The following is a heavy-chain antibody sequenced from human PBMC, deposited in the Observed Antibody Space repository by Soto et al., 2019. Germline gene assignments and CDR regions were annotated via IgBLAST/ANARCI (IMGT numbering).Heavy chain of an antibody. J-gene: IGHJ5*02. D-gene: IGHD6-13*01. CDR2: ISGSGGGT. CDR1: GFTFSNYA. V-gene: IGHV3-23*01. Sequence: EVPLLESGGGLVQPGGSLRLSCAASGFTFSNYAMSWVRQAPGEGLEWVSAISGSGGGTYYADFVKGRFTISRDDSKNTLYLQMNSPRAEDTAVYYCAKDLAAAGTEGYWFDPWGQGTLVTVSS. CDR3: AKDLAAAGTEGYWFDP.